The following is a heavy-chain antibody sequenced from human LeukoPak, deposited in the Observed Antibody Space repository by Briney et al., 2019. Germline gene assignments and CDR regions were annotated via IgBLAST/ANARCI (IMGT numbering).Heavy chain of an antibody. J-gene: IGHJ6*03. CDR2: ICRSWST. Sequence: PAETLSLTCSGSNYSISNSLYWGWLRQPPGKGLEWIGSICRSWSTFYNPSLKSRLTISLDTSKNQFSLKLSSVTAADTAVYFCARGTYGYYMDVWGKGTTVTVSS. D-gene: IGHD4-17*01. V-gene: IGHV4-38-2*02. CDR1: NYSISNSLY. CDR3: ARGTYGYYMDV.